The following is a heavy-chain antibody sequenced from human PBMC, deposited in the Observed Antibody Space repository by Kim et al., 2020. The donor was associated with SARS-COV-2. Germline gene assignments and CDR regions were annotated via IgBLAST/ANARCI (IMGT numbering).Heavy chain of an antibody. CDR1: GFTFSSYS. V-gene: IGHV3-21*01. J-gene: IGHJ6*02. Sequence: GGSLRLSCAASGFTFSSYSMNWVRQAPGKGLEWVSSISSSSSYIYYADSVKGRFTISRDNAKNSLYLQMNSLRAEDTAVYYCARDQRDGWFGESIGTTTYYYYGMDVWGQGTTVTVSS. CDR3: ARDQRDGWFGESIGTTTYYYYGMDV. D-gene: IGHD3-10*01. CDR2: ISSSSSYI.